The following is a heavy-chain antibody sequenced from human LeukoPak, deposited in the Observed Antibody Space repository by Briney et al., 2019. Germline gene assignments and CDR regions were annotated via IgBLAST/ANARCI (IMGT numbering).Heavy chain of an antibody. D-gene: IGHD2-2*02. Sequence: VASVKVSCKASGYTFTGYYMHWVRQAPGQGLEWMGRINPNSGGTNYAQKFQGRVTMTRDTSISTAYMELSRLRSDGTAVYYCARWRYCSSTSCYSPFDYWGQGTLVTVSS. J-gene: IGHJ4*02. CDR3: ARWRYCSSTSCYSPFDY. CDR1: GYTFTGYY. CDR2: INPNSGGT. V-gene: IGHV1-2*06.